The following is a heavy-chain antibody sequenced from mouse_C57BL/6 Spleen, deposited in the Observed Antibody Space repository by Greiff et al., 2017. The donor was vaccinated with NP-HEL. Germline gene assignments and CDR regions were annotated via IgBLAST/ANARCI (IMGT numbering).Heavy chain of an antibody. CDR2: IDPENGDT. CDR1: GFNIKDDY. Sequence: EVQLQQSGAELVRPGASVKLSCTASGFNIKDDYMHWVKQRPEQGLEWIGWIDPENGDTEYASKFQGKATITADTSSNTAYLQLSSLTSEDTAVYYCTTGYGNYVEAMDYWGQGTSVTVSS. D-gene: IGHD2-10*02. V-gene: IGHV14-4*01. J-gene: IGHJ4*01. CDR3: TTGYGNYVEAMDY.